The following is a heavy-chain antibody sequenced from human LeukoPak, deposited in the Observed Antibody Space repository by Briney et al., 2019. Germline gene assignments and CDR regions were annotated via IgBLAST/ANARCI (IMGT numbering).Heavy chain of an antibody. J-gene: IGHJ3*02. D-gene: IGHD4-17*01. CDR1: VGSFSGYY. V-gene: IGHV4-34*01. CDR2: INHSGST. CDR3: ARAHDYGNVFDI. Sequence: PSETLSLTCAVYVGSFSGYYWSWIRQPPGKGLEWIGEINHSGSTNYNPSLKSRVTISVDTSKNQFSLKLISVTAADTAVYYCARAHDYGNVFDIWGQGTMVTVSS.